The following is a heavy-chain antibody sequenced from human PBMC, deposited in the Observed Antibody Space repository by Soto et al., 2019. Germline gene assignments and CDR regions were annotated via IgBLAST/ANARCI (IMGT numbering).Heavy chain of an antibody. CDR3: ARSGHLFDF. Sequence: PSETLSLTCTVSGASISSGTFYWGWIRQPPGKGLESIANIYYDGSTNYNPSLKSRVTISVDTSKNQFSLKLSSVTAADTAVYYCARSGHLFDFWGQGTLVTVSS. CDR2: IYYDGST. D-gene: IGHD3-10*01. CDR1: GASISSGTFY. J-gene: IGHJ4*02. V-gene: IGHV4-39*07.